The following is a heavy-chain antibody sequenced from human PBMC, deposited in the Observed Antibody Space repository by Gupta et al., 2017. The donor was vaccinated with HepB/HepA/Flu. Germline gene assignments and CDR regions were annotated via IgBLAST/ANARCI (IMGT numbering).Heavy chain of an antibody. CDR3: EILLSFIHSGSYYGGFAD. D-gene: IGHD3-10*01. CDR2: RNWNGGSK. V-gene: IGHV3-20*01. Sequence: EVQLVESGGVFLRPGGSLRLSCAASGFTFDDYGMSWVRQAPGKGLEWVAGRNWNGGSKGYAESGNGRGTIARDKAKKALERQMTSLRAEESVLLDFEILLSFIHSGSYYGGFADGGQGTMVTVYS. CDR1: GFTFDDYG. J-gene: IGHJ4*02.